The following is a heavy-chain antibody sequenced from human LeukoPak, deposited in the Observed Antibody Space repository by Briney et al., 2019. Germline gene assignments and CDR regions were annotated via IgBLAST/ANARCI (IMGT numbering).Heavy chain of an antibody. Sequence: SVKVSCKASGGTFSSYAISWVRQAPGQGLEWMGRIIPIFGTANYAQKFQGRVTITADKSTSTAYMELSSLRSEDTAVYYCAREDGDYGYYFDYWGQGTLVTVSS. J-gene: IGHJ4*02. CDR2: IIPIFGTA. V-gene: IGHV1-69*06. D-gene: IGHD4-17*01. CDR3: AREDGDYGYYFDY. CDR1: GGTFSSYA.